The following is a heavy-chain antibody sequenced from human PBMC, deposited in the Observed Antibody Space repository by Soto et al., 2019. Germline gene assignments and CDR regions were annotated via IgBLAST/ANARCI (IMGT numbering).Heavy chain of an antibody. J-gene: IGHJ5*02. V-gene: IGHV4-59*01. Sequence: SETLSLTCTVSGGSISSYYWSWIRQPPGKGLEWIGYIYYSGSTNYNPSLKSRVTISVDTSKNQFSLKLSSVTAADTAVYYCARAHCTNGVCYSVNWFDPWGQGTLVTVPQ. CDR2: IYYSGST. D-gene: IGHD2-8*01. CDR3: ARAHCTNGVCYSVNWFDP. CDR1: GGSISSYY.